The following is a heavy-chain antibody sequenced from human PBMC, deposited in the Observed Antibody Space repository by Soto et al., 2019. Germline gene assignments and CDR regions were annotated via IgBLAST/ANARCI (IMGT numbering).Heavy chain of an antibody. CDR1: GYTFTSYG. CDR3: ARSPRVIVAAKGTLDY. Sequence: ASVKVSCKASGYTFTSYGSNWVRQAPGQGLEWMGWISASTGNTNYAESVQGRVTLTTDISTSTAYMELRRLTSNDTAVYYCARSPRVIVAAKGTLDYWGQGTPVTVS. V-gene: IGHV1-18*04. J-gene: IGHJ4*02. CDR2: ISASTGNT. D-gene: IGHD5-12*01.